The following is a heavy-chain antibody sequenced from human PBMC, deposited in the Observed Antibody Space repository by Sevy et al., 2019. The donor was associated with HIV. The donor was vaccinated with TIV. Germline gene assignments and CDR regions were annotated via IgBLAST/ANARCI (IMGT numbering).Heavy chain of an antibody. CDR3: ITQPPLQRWLQIPGF. Sequence: GGSLRLSCAASGFTFSDAWMSWVRQDLGKGLEWVGRIKGKIDGGTTDYAAHVKGRFTISRDDSKNTLYLQMISLKTEDTAVYYCITQPPLQRWLQIPGFWGQGTLVTVSS. D-gene: IGHD5-12*01. J-gene: IGHJ4*02. CDR2: IKGKIDGGTT. CDR1: GFTFSDAW. V-gene: IGHV3-15*01.